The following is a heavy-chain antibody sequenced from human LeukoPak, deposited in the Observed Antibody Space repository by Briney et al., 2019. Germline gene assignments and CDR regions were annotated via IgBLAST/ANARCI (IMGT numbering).Heavy chain of an antibody. J-gene: IGHJ5*02. CDR1: GFTLSSYW. Sequence: GGSLTLFCAASGFTLSSYWMHCVRDARGKALVGFSRINSDGSSTMYADSVKRRFPISRDNAKNTLYLQMNSLRAEDTAVYYCAGSAGFNWFDPWGQGTLVTVSS. V-gene: IGHV3-74*03. CDR3: AGSAGFNWFDP. CDR2: INSDGSST. D-gene: IGHD3-10*01.